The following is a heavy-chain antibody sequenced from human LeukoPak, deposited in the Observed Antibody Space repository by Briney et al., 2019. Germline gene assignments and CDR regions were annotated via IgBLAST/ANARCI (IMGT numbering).Heavy chain of an antibody. Sequence: PSETLSLTCTVSGGSISSGGYYWSWIRQHPGKGLEWIGYIYYSGSTYYNPSLKSRVTISVDTSKSQFSLKLSSVTAADTAVYYCARVRGCSSTSCYGDDNWFDPWGQGTLVTVSS. V-gene: IGHV4-31*03. CDR2: IYYSGST. CDR3: ARVRGCSSTSCYGDDNWFDP. J-gene: IGHJ5*02. D-gene: IGHD2-2*01. CDR1: GGSISSGGYY.